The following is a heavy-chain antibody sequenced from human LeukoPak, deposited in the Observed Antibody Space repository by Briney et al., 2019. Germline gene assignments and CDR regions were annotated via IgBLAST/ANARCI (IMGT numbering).Heavy chain of an antibody. V-gene: IGHV4-4*02. D-gene: IGHD1-26*01. CDR3: SRESGAFCPFGY. J-gene: IGHJ4*02. Sequence: ASETLSLTCGVSGGSIRSTNWWSWVRQPPGQGLEWIGEISLTGGTNYNPSLNGRVTMSLDGSRNQLSLTLTSVTAADTAIYYCSRESGAFCPFGYWGQGTLVIVPP. CDR2: ISLTGGT. CDR1: GGSIRSTNW.